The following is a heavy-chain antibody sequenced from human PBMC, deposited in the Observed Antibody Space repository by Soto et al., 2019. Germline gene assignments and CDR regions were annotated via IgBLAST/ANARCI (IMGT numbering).Heavy chain of an antibody. CDR1: GYSFTSYW. CDR3: ARCLGRRAATLLNYYYGMDV. D-gene: IGHD2-15*01. CDR2: IDPSDSYT. V-gene: IGHV5-10-1*01. Sequence: PGESLKISCKGSGYSFTSYWISWVRQMPGKGLEWMGRIDPSDSYTNYSPSFQGHVTISADKSISTAYLQWSSLKASDTAMYYCARCLGRRAATLLNYYYGMDVWGQGTTVTVSS. J-gene: IGHJ6*02.